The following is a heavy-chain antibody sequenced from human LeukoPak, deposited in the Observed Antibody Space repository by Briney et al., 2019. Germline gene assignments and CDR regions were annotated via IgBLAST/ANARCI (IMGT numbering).Heavy chain of an antibody. CDR2: INHSGNT. CDR3: ARGRWDYYGSGNYYNYYYFYMDV. D-gene: IGHD3-10*01. J-gene: IGHJ6*03. CDR1: GGSFSGYY. V-gene: IGHV4-34*01. Sequence: PSETLSLTCAVYGGSFSGYYWSWIRQPPGKGLEWIGEINHSGNTNYNPSLKSRVTISVETSKNQFSLKLSSVTAADTAVYYCARGRWDYYGSGNYYNYYYFYMDVWGKGTTVTVSS.